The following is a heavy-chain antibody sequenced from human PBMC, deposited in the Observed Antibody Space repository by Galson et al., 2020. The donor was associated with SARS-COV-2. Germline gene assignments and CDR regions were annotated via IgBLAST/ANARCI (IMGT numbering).Heavy chain of an antibody. CDR2: ISPYNSDT. V-gene: IGHV1-18*01. CDR1: GYTFTTFY. Sequence: ASVKVSCKASGYTFTTFYITWVRQAPGQGLEWMGKISPYNSDTNYTQKLQGRVTMTTDTGTSTAYMELRSLTSDDTAVYYCARSLSLGDCSGGSCFFYWGQGTLGTVSS. J-gene: IGHJ4*02. CDR3: ARSLSLGDCSGGSCFFY. D-gene: IGHD2-15*01.